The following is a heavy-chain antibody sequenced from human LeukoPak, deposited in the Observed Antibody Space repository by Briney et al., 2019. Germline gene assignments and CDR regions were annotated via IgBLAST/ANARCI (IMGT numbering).Heavy chain of an antibody. V-gene: IGHV3-7*01. CDR1: GFSFSNYW. J-gene: IGHJ4*02. CDR3: VSAIRGSPIDY. Sequence: GGSLRLSCAASGFSFSNYWMGWVRQAPGKGLACVANIKTDGSETYYVDSVKGRFTISRDNAKNSLFLQMNSLRAEDTAIYYCVSAIRGSPIDYWGQGTLVSIPS. D-gene: IGHD3-10*01. CDR2: IKTDGSET.